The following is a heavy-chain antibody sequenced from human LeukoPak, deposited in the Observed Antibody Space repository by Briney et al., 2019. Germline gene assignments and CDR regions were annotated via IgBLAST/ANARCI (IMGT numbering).Heavy chain of an antibody. CDR1: GGSFSGYY. D-gene: IGHD4-17*01. CDR3: ARSRTSVTTYSIYYYYMDV. J-gene: IGHJ6*03. V-gene: IGHV4-34*01. Sequence: PSETLSLTCAVYGGSFSGYYWSWIRQPPGKGLEWIGSIYHSGGTYYNPSRKSRVTISVDTSKNQFSLKLTSVTAADTAVYYCARSRTSVTTYSIYYYYMDVWGKGTTVTVSS. CDR2: IYHSGGT.